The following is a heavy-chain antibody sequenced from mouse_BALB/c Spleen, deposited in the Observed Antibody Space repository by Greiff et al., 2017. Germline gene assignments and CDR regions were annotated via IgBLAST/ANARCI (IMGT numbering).Heavy chain of an antibody. CDR3: ARHGYYGYPAYAMDY. J-gene: IGHJ4*01. CDR2: INSNGGST. Sequence: EVKLMESGGGLVKLGGSLKLSCAASGFTFSSYYMSWVRQTPEKRLELVAAINSNGGSTYYPDTVKGRFTISRDNAKNTLYLQMSSLKSEDTALYYCARHGYYGYPAYAMDYWGQGTSVTVSS. V-gene: IGHV5-6-2*01. CDR1: GFTFSSYY. D-gene: IGHD2-2*01.